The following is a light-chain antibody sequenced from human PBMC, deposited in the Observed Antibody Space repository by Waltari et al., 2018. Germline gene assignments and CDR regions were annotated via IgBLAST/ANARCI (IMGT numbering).Light chain of an antibody. Sequence: QSALTQPRSVSGSPGQSVTISCTGTSSDVGGYNYVSWYQQPPGKAPKLMIYDVSKRPSGVPDRFSGSKSGNTASLTISGPQAEDEADYYCCSYAGSYTYVFGTGTKVTVL. J-gene: IGLJ1*01. V-gene: IGLV2-11*01. CDR2: DVS. CDR3: CSYAGSYTYV. CDR1: SSDVGGYNY.